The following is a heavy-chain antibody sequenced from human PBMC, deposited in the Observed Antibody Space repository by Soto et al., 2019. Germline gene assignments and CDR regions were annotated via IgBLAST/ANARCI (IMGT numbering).Heavy chain of an antibody. J-gene: IGHJ4*02. CDR2: INYSGST. V-gene: IGHV4-59*01. Sequence: PSDTLSLTCAVSSGSMSSYKGNWVRQPPGKGLEWIGFINYSGSTHYNPSLNSRVTISLDTSKNQFSLKLNSVTAADTAVYYCARENYYALDYWGPGTLATVSS. CDR1: SGSMSSYK. D-gene: IGHD3-10*01. CDR3: ARENYYALDY.